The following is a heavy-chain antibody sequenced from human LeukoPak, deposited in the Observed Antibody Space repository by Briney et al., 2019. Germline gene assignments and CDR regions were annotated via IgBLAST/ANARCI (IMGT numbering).Heavy chain of an antibody. CDR3: ARESGGNTPYYFDY. CDR1: GFTFSSFA. Sequence: PGGSLRLSCAASGFTFSSFALHWVRQAPGKGPEWVAVISYEDGSNKYYADSVKGRFAISRDNSKHTVYLQMNSLRTEDTAVYYCARESGGNTPYYFDYWGQGTLVTVSS. CDR2: ISYEDGSNK. J-gene: IGHJ4*02. D-gene: IGHD2-2*02. V-gene: IGHV3-30*09.